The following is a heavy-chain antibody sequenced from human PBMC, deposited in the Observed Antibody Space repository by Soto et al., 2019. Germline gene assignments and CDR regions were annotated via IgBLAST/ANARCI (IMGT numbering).Heavy chain of an antibody. CDR2: IYHSGST. J-gene: IGHJ4*02. Sequence: SETLSLTCAVSGGSISSGGYSWSWIRQPPGKGLEWIGYIYHSGSTYYNPSLKSRVTISVDTSKSQISLKVTSVTAADTAVYYCARHDGYSGFDSWGQGTLVTVSS. D-gene: IGHD5-12*01. CDR3: ARHDGYSGFDS. V-gene: IGHV4-30-2*01. CDR1: GGSISSGGYS.